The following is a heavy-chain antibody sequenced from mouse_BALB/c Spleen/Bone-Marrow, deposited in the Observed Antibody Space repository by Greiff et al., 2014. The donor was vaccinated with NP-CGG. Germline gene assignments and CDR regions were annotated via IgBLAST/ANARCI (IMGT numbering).Heavy chain of an antibody. J-gene: IGHJ4*01. D-gene: IGHD2-14*01. CDR3: ARDRGVQGYAMDY. Sequence: EVHLVESGGGLVKPGGSLKLSCAASGFTFSDYYMYWVRQTPEKRLEWVATISDGGSYTYYPDSVKGRFTISRDIAKNNLYLQRSSLKSEDTAMYYCARDRGVQGYAMDYWGQGTSVTVSS. CDR1: GFTFSDYY. CDR2: ISDGGSYT. V-gene: IGHV5-4*02.